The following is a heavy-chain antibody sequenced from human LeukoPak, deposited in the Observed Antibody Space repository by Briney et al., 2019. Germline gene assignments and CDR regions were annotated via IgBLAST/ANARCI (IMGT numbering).Heavy chain of an antibody. CDR3: ARVSLVRGAPDYYFDY. CDR2: IYTSGSS. Sequence: SETLSLTCTVSGDSISNYYWSWIRQPAGKGLEWIGRIYTSGSSNYNPSLKSGVTMSVDTSKNQFSLKLSYVTAADTAVYYCARVSLVRGAPDYYFDYWGQGTLVTVSS. J-gene: IGHJ4*02. V-gene: IGHV4-4*07. CDR1: GDSISNYY. D-gene: IGHD3-10*01.